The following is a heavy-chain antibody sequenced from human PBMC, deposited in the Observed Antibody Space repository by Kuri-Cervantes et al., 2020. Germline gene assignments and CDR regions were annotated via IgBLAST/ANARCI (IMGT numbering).Heavy chain of an antibody. D-gene: IGHD1-26*01. CDR1: GGTFSSYA. V-gene: IGHV1-69*13. Sequence: SVKVSCRASGGTFSSYAISWVRQAPGQGLEWMGGIIPIFGTANYAQKFQGRVTITADESTSTAYMELSSLRSEDTAVYYCARAGGGSSPLGYYFDYWGQGTLVTVSS. CDR3: ARAGGGSSPLGYYFDY. CDR2: IIPIFGTA. J-gene: IGHJ4*02.